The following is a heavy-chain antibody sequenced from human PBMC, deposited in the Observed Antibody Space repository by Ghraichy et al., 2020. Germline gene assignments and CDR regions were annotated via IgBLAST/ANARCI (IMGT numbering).Heavy chain of an antibody. V-gene: IGHV4-61*01. CDR3: ARTYYDFWIDY. J-gene: IGHJ4*02. Sequence: SETLSLTCTVSGDSVSSGSYYWNWIRQPPRKGLEWIGYVFYNGSANSNPSLKSRVTISVDTSKNQFSLKLSSVTAADTAVYYCARTYYDFWIDYWGQGTLVAVSS. D-gene: IGHD3-3*01. CDR1: GDSVSSGSYY. CDR2: VFYNGSA.